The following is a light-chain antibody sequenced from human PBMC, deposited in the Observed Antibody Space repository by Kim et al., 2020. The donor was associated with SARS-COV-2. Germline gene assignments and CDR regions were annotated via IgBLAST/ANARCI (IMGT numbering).Light chain of an antibody. J-gene: IGLJ3*02. Sequence: SYELTQPLSVSVALGQTARITCGRDNIGSKDVHWYQQKPGQAPVLVIYRDSNRPSGIPERFSGSNSGNTATLTISRAQAGDEADYYCQVWDTSTLFGGGTQLTVL. V-gene: IGLV3-9*01. CDR3: QVWDTSTL. CDR1: NIGSKD. CDR2: RDS.